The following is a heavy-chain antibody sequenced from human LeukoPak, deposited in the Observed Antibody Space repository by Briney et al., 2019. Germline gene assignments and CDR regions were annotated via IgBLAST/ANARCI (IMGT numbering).Heavy chain of an antibody. CDR2: IIPILGIA. CDR3: ASGHYGDYGQWSSVNY. V-gene: IGHV1-69*04. Sequence: SVKDSCKASGGTFSSYAFSWVRQAPGQGLEWMGRIIPILGIANNAQKFQGRVTISADKSTSTAYMELRSLRSEDTAIYYCASGHYGDYGQWSSVNYWGQGTLVTVSS. J-gene: IGHJ4*02. CDR1: GGTFSSYA. D-gene: IGHD4-17*01.